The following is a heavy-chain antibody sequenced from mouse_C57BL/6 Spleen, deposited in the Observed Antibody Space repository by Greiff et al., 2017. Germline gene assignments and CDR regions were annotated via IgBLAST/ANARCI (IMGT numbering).Heavy chain of an antibody. Sequence: VQLQQSGAELVRPGASVTLSCKASGYTFTDYEMHWVKQTPVHGLEWIGAIDPETGGTAYNQKFKGKAILTADKSSSTAYMELRSLTAEDSAVYYCTRRPLTGTGYFDVWGTGTTVTVSS. CDR3: TRRPLTGTGYFDV. CDR1: GYTFTDYE. CDR2: IDPETGGT. J-gene: IGHJ1*03. V-gene: IGHV1-15*01. D-gene: IGHD4-1*01.